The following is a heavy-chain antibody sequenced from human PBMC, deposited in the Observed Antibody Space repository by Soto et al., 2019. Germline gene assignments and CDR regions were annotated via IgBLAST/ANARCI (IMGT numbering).Heavy chain of an antibody. CDR1: GGSISSGGYY. J-gene: IGHJ4*02. CDR3: ARRSYDNSGYYYVDY. Sequence: PSETLSLTCTVSGGSISSGGYYWSWIRQHPGKGLEWIGYIYYSGSTYYNPSLKSRVTISVDTSKNQFSLKLSSVTAADTAVYYCARRSYDNSGYYYVDYWGQGTLVTVSS. D-gene: IGHD3-22*01. V-gene: IGHV4-61*08. CDR2: IYYSGST.